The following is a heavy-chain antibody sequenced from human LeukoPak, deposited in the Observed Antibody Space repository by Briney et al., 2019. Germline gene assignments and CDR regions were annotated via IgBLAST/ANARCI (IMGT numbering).Heavy chain of an antibody. CDR3: ARDPPATVLQNAPDY. D-gene: IGHD4/OR15-4a*01. J-gene: IGHJ4*02. Sequence: ASVKVSCKASGYTFTGYYMHWVRQAPGQGLEWMGWINPNSGGTNYAQKFQGRVTMTRDTSISTAYMELSRLRSDDTAVYYCARDPPATVLQNAPDYWGQGTLVTVSS. CDR1: GYTFTGYY. CDR2: INPNSGGT. V-gene: IGHV1-2*02.